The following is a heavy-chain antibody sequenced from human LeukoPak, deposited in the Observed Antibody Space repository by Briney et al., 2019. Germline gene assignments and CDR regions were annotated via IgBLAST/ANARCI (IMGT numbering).Heavy chain of an antibody. Sequence: SETLSLTCTVSTDSISSYYWSWIRQPAGKGLEWIGRINTSGSINYNPSLKSRVTMSLDTSKNHFSLNVSSVTAADTAVYYCASGVGSSVYYYWGQGILATVSS. CDR3: ASGVGSSVYYY. V-gene: IGHV4-4*07. D-gene: IGHD3-22*01. CDR2: INTSGSI. CDR1: TDSISSYY. J-gene: IGHJ4*02.